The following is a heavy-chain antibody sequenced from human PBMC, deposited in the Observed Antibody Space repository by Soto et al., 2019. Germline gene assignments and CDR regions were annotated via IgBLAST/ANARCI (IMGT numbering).Heavy chain of an antibody. V-gene: IGHV1-69*13. CDR1: GVTFSSYA. CDR2: IIPIFGTA. CDR3: ARGYYDFYSDY. Sequence: GASVKVSCKASGVTFSSYAISWVRQAPGQGLEWMGGIIPIFGTANYAQKFQGRVTITADESTSTAYMELSSLRSEDTAVYYCARGYYDFYSDYWGQGTLVTVSS. J-gene: IGHJ4*02. D-gene: IGHD3-3*01.